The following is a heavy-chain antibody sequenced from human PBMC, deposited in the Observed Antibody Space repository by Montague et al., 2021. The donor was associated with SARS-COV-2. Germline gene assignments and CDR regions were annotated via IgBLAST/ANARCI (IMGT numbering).Heavy chain of an antibody. J-gene: IGHJ4*02. D-gene: IGHD6-19*01. CDR2: KRYS. Sequence: KRYSDYAPSVRGRLTVNPDASKNESSLELNYVTPEDTAVYYCVRYSGWFYFDFWGQGTLVTVSS. V-gene: IGHV6-1*01. CDR3: VRYSGWFYFDF.